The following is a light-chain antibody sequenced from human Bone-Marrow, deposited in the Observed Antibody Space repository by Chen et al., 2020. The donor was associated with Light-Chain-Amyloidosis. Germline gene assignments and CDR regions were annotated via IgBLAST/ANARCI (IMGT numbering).Light chain of an antibody. CDR2: EGT. V-gene: IGLV2-14*01. Sequence: QSALPHPASVPGAPGQSIPIPCTGTSSDVGGDNHVSRYQQHPDKAPKLMIYEGTNRPSWVPDRFSGSKSDNTASLTISGLQTEDEADYFCSSYTITNTLVFGSGTRVTVL. CDR1: SSDVGGDNH. CDR3: SSYTITNTLV. J-gene: IGLJ1*01.